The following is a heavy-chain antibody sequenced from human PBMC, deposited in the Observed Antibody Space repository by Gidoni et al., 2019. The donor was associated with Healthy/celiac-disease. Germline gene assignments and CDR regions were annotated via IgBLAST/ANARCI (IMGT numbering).Heavy chain of an antibody. J-gene: IGHJ5*02. CDR3: AASGSYNWFDP. V-gene: IGHV4-39*01. CDR1: GGSISSSSYY. D-gene: IGHD3-10*01. Sequence: LQLQASGPGLVKPSETLSLTCTVSGGSISSSSYYWGWIRQPPGKGLEWIGSIYYSGSTYYNPSLKSRVTISVDTSKNQFSLKLSSVTAADTAVYYCAASGSYNWFDPWGQGTLVTVSS. CDR2: IYYSGST.